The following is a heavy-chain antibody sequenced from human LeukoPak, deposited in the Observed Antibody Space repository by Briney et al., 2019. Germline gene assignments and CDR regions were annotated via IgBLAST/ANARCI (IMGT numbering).Heavy chain of an antibody. D-gene: IGHD1-26*01. CDR2: IWYDGSNK. Sequence: GGSLRLSCAASGFTFSSCGMHWVRQAPGKGLEWVAVIWYDGSNKYYADSVKGRFTISRDNSKNTLYLQMNSLRAEDTAMYYCARDLGASYFDYWGQGTLVTVSS. CDR1: GFTFSSCG. J-gene: IGHJ4*02. V-gene: IGHV3-33*01. CDR3: ARDLGASYFDY.